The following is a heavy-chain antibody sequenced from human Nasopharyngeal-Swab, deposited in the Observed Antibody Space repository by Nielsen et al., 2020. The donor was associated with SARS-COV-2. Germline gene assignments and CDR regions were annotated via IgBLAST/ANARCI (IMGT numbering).Heavy chain of an antibody. CDR1: GFTFSSYA. CDR2: ISYDGSNK. J-gene: IGHJ4*02. D-gene: IGHD3-3*01. Sequence: GESLKISCAASGFTFSSYAMHWVRQAPGKGLEWVAVISYDGSNKYYADSVKGRFTISRDNSKNTLYLQMNSLRAEDTAVYYCARDGVAYYDFWSGYYSLDYWGQGTLVTVSS. V-gene: IGHV3-30*04. CDR3: ARDGVAYYDFWSGYYSLDY.